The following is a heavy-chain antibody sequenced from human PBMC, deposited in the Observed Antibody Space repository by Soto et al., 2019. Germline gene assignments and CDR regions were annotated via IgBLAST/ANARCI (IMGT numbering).Heavy chain of an antibody. Sequence: EVQLVESGGGLIQPGGSLRLSCAASGFTVSSNYMSWVRQAPGKGLEWVSVIYSGGSTYYADSVKGRFTISRDNSKNTLYLQMNSLRAEDTAVYYCARDAGDGLGGGYGLDYWGQGTLVTVSS. CDR2: IYSGGST. J-gene: IGHJ4*02. V-gene: IGHV3-53*01. CDR1: GFTVSSNY. D-gene: IGHD1-26*01. CDR3: ARDAGDGLGGGYGLDY.